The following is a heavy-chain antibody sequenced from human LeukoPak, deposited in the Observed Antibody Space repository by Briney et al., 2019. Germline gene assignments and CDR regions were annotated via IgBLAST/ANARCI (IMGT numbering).Heavy chain of an antibody. CDR3: STPPGY. V-gene: IGHV1-69-2*01. CDR2: IDPEDGET. Sequence: ASVKVSCKISGYTFVGYFMHWVRQAPGKGFEWMGLIDPEDGETKYAEKFQGRITINADTSIDTAYLELSSLTSADTAMYFCSTPPGYWGQGTLVTVSS. J-gene: IGHJ4*02. CDR1: GYTFVGYF.